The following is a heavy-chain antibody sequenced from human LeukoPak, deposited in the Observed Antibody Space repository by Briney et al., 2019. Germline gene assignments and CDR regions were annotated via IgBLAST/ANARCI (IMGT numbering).Heavy chain of an antibody. Sequence: PSETLSLTCTVSGGSISSYYWSWVRQPPGKGLEWIGYIYYSGSTNYNPSLKSRVTISVDTSKNQFSLKLSSVTAADTAVYYCARRIAAAVTDYYYYMDVWGKGTTVTVS. CDR2: IYYSGST. J-gene: IGHJ6*03. CDR3: ARRIAAAVTDYYYYMDV. CDR1: GGSISSYY. D-gene: IGHD6-13*01. V-gene: IGHV4-59*01.